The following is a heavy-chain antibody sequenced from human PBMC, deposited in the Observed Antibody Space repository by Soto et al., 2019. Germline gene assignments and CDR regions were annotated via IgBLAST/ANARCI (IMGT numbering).Heavy chain of an antibody. CDR3: AKDRYF. CDR1: RVSFSPYP. Sequence: GSLTRTWGPCRVSFSPYPMVKVRQAPGKGLEWVSVITGSGGSTYYADSVKGRFTISRETSKNTLFLQMNSLSAEDTAVYYWAKDRYF. CDR2: ITGSGGST. J-gene: IGHJ4*03. V-gene: IGHV3-23*01.